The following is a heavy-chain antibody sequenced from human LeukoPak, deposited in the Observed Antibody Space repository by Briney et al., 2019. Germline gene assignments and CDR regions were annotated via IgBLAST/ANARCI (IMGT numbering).Heavy chain of an antibody. CDR1: GYTFTGYY. Sequence: EASVKVSCKASGYTFTGYYMHWVRQAPGQGLEWMGWINPNSGGTNYAQKFQGRVTITRNTSISTAYMELSSLRSEDTAIYYCARADGSSSIHYYHLDVWGKGTTVTVSS. CDR2: INPNSGGT. D-gene: IGHD6-6*01. V-gene: IGHV1-2*02. J-gene: IGHJ6*03. CDR3: ARADGSSSIHYYHLDV.